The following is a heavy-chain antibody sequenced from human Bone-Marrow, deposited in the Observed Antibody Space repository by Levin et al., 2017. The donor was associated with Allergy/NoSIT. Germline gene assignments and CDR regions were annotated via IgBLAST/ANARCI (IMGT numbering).Heavy chain of an antibody. D-gene: IGHD5-12*01. CDR2: ISSSSSYI. J-gene: IGHJ4*02. CDR3: ARDLSDIVATTRRELFDY. Sequence: GGSLRLSCAASGFTFSSYSMNWVRQAPGKGLEWVSSISSSSSYIYYADSVKSRFTISRDNAKNSLYLQMNSLRAEDTAVYYCARDLSDIVATTRRELFDYWGQGTLVTVSS. V-gene: IGHV3-21*01. CDR1: GFTFSSYS.